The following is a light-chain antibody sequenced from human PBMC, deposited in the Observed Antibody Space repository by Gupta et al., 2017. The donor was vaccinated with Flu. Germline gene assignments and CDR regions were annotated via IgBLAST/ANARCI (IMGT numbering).Light chain of an antibody. V-gene: IGLV1-47*01. CDR1: SSTIGSSY. J-gene: IGLJ1*01. CDR2: RNN. CDR3: AAWDDSLSAYV. Sequence: QSALPQPPSASGTPRQRVTTSCSGSSSTIGSSYVCWYQQLPGTGPQLLIYRNNQRPSGVPDRFSGSKSGTSISLAISGLRSEDEADYYCAAWDDSLSAYVFGTGTKVIVL.